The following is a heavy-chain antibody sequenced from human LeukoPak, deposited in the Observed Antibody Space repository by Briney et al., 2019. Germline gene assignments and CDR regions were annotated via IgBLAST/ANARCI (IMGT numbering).Heavy chain of an antibody. V-gene: IGHV1-18*01. Sequence: GASVKVSCKASGYTFTSYSISWVRQAPGQGLEWMGWISAYNGNTIYAQKVKGRVTMTTDTSTSTAYMELRSLKSDDTAVYYCARASYCSGGSCNSDYWGQGTLVTVSS. CDR3: ARASYCSGGSCNSDY. CDR2: ISAYNGNT. CDR1: GYTFTSYS. J-gene: IGHJ4*02. D-gene: IGHD2-15*01.